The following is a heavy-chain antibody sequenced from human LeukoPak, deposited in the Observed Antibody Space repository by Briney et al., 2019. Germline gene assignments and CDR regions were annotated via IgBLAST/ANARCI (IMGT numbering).Heavy chain of an antibody. CDR2: IRSKAYGGTT. V-gene: IGHV3-49*04. D-gene: IGHD2-2*01. CDR1: GLSLNNYA. CDR3: TRDLKYQLLWGKESIRAFDY. Sequence: GGSLRLSCTASGLSLNNYAMSWVRQAPGKGLEWVGFIRSKAYGGTTEYAASVKGRFTISRDDSKSIAYLQMNSLKTEDTAVYYCTRDLKYQLLWGKESIRAFDYWGQGTLVTVSS. J-gene: IGHJ4*02.